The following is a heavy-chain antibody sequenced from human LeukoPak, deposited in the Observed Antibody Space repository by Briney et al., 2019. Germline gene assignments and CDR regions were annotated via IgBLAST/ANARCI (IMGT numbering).Heavy chain of an antibody. D-gene: IGHD5-12*01. J-gene: IGHJ4*02. CDR2: IDSDDSRT. V-gene: IGHV3-74*01. Sequence: QTGGSQRLSCAASGFTFSISWMHWVRQAPGKGLEWVARIDSDDSRTIYADSVKGRFTISRDNAKNSLYLQMNSLRAEDTAVYYCARIKVATMAFDYWGQGTLVTVSS. CDR3: ARIKVATMAFDY. CDR1: GFTFSISW.